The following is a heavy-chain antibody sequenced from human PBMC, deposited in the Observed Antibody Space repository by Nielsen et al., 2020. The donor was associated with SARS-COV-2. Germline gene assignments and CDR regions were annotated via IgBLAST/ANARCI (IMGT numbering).Heavy chain of an antibody. CDR2: IYYSGST. CDR1: GGSISSGGYY. D-gene: IGHD3-16*02. Sequence: SETLSLTCTVSGGSISSGGYYWSWIRQHPGKGLEWIGYIYYSGSTYYNPSLKSRVTISVDTSKNQFSLKLSSVTAADTAVYYCARYSHLELSSNPFDYWGQGTLVTVSS. V-gene: IGHV4-31*03. CDR3: ARYSHLELSSNPFDY. J-gene: IGHJ4*02.